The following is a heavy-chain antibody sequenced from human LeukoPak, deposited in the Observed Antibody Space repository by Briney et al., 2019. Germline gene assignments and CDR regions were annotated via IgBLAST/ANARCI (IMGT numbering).Heavy chain of an antibody. D-gene: IGHD3-10*01. Sequence: GGSLRLSCAASGFTFSSYAMSWVRQAPGKGLEWVSAISGSGGSTYYADSVKGRFTISRDNSKNTLYLQMNSLRAEDTAVYYCASRGVWYDAFDIWAKGQWSPSLQ. CDR1: GFTFSSYA. J-gene: IGHJ3*02. CDR2: ISGSGGST. CDR3: ASRGVWYDAFDI. V-gene: IGHV3-23*01.